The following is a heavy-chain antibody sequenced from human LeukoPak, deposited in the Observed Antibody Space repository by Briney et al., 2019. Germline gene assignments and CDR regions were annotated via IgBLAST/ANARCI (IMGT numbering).Heavy chain of an antibody. CDR1: GFTFSSYS. Sequence: TGGSLRLSCAASGFTFSSYSMNWVRQAPGKGLEWVSSISSSSSYIYYADSVKGRFTISRDNAKSSLYLQMNSLRAEDTAVYYCARDLGSSSPYFDYWGQGTLVTVSS. J-gene: IGHJ4*02. CDR3: ARDLGSSSPYFDY. D-gene: IGHD6-6*01. V-gene: IGHV3-21*01. CDR2: ISSSSSYI.